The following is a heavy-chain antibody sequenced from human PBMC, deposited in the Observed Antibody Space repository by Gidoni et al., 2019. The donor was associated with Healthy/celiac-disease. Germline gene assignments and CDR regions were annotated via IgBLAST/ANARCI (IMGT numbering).Heavy chain of an antibody. J-gene: IGHJ4*02. CDR1: GFTFSSYG. D-gene: IGHD2-21*02. V-gene: IGHV3-33*01. Sequence: QVQLVESGGGVVQPGRSLRLSCAASGFTFSSYGMHWVRQAPGKGLGWVAVIWYDGSNKYYADSVKGRFTISRDNSKNTLYLQMNSLRAEDTAVYYCAMAYGGNSFEAFDYWGQGTLVTVSS. CDR2: IWYDGSNK. CDR3: AMAYGGNSFEAFDY.